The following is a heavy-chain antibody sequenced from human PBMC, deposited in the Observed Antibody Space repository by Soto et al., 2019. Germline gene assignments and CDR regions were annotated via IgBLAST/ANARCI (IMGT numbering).Heavy chain of an antibody. CDR3: ARAPIPNWNYYGMDV. J-gene: IGHJ6*02. V-gene: IGHV4-31*03. D-gene: IGHD1-1*01. CDR1: GGSVNSGGYH. Sequence: TLSLTCTVSGGSVNSGGYHWSWIRQHPGKGLEWIGDIYYSGSTYYNPSLKSRVTISIDTSTNHFSLHLSALTAADTAGYYCARAPIPNWNYYGMDVWGQGTKVTVSS. CDR2: IYYSGST.